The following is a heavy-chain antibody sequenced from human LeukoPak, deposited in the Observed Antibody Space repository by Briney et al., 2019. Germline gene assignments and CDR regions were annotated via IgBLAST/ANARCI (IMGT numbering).Heavy chain of an antibody. V-gene: IGHV3-30*03. CDR1: GFTFSSYG. CDR3: ARRGGPLMVATISYSYFDY. CDR2: ITYDGSNK. Sequence: GGSLRLSCAASGFTFSSYGMHWVRQAPGKGLEWVAVITYDGSNKYYADSVKGRFTISRDNAKNSLYLQMNSLRAEDTAVYYCARRGGPLMVATISYSYFDYWGQGTLVTVSS. J-gene: IGHJ4*02. D-gene: IGHD2-8*01.